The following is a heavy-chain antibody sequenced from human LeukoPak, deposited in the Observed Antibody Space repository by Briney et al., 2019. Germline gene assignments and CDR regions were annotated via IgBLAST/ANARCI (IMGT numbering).Heavy chain of an antibody. CDR1: GFTFDDYA. V-gene: IGHV3-9*01. CDR3: ARSRFEYSSSSQTGWFDP. D-gene: IGHD6-6*01. CDR2: ISWNSGSI. Sequence: GGSLRLSCAASGFTFDDYAMHWVRQAPGKGLEWVSGISWNSGSIGYADSVKGRFTISRDNAKNSLYLQMNSLRAEDTAVYYCARSRFEYSSSSQTGWFDPWGQGTLVTVSS. J-gene: IGHJ5*02.